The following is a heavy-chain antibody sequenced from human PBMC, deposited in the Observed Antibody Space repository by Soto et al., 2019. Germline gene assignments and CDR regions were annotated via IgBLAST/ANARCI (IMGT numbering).Heavy chain of an antibody. CDR1: GITVSRDY. CDR2: IYTGGST. Sequence: EVQLVESGGGLVQPGGSLRLSCAASGITVSRDYMSWVRQAPGKGLEWVSVIYTGGSTYYADSVRGSFTISRDSSRNTLYLQMNSLRVEDTAVYYCARDRGQLDYWGQGTLVTVSS. J-gene: IGHJ4*02. CDR3: ARDRGQLDY. D-gene: IGHD6-6*01. V-gene: IGHV3-66*01.